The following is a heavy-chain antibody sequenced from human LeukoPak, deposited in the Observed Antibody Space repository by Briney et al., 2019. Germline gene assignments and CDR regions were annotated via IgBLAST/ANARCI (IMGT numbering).Heavy chain of an antibody. Sequence: KSSETLSLTCDVYGDSFSGYYWTWIRQTPEKGLEWIGEIIHNGSRSVNPSLESRVTISVDTSKNQFSLKLTSVTAADTAVYYCAGSIKRGLFDYWGQGSLVTVSS. CDR1: GDSFSGYY. J-gene: IGHJ4*02. D-gene: IGHD3-10*01. CDR2: IIHNGSR. V-gene: IGHV4-34*12. CDR3: AGSIKRGLFDY.